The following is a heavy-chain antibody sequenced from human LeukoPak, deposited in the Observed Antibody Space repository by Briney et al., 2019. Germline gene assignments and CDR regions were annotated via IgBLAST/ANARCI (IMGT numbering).Heavy chain of an antibody. D-gene: IGHD3-9*01. CDR1: GGSTGSYC. CDR2: IYDSGST. CDR3: ARRPGGYFDWLYNWFDP. Sequence: SETLSLTCTVSGGSTGSYCWSWIRQSPGKELEWIGYIYDSGSTTYNPSLKSRVTISVDTSKNQFSLKLSSVTAADTAVYYCARRPGGYFDWLYNWFDPWGQGTLVTVSS. V-gene: IGHV4-59*12. J-gene: IGHJ5*02.